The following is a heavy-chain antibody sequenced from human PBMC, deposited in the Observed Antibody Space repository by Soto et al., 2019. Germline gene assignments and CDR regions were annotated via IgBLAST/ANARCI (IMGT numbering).Heavy chain of an antibody. CDR2: MNAGNGNT. CDR3: ARVGTAMVDFDY. J-gene: IGHJ4*02. Sequence: ASVKVSCKASGYIFTAFSIHWLRQAPGQRLQWMGWMNAGNGNTKYSQNFQGRVTLTRDTSATTAYMELSSLRSEDTAVYYCARVGTAMVDFDYWGQGTLVTVSS. V-gene: IGHV1-3*01. D-gene: IGHD5-18*01. CDR1: GYIFTAFS.